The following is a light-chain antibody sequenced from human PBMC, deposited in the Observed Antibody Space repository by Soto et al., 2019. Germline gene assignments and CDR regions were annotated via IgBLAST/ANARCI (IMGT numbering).Light chain of an antibody. CDR3: QQFNSYPRT. Sequence: DLQLTQSPSFLSASVGDRVTITCRASQGISSYLAWYQQKPGKAPKLLIYAASTLQSGVPSRFSGSGSGTEFTLTISSLQPEDFATYYCQQFNSYPRTFGQGTKLEIK. CDR1: QGISSY. V-gene: IGKV1-9*01. J-gene: IGKJ2*01. CDR2: AAS.